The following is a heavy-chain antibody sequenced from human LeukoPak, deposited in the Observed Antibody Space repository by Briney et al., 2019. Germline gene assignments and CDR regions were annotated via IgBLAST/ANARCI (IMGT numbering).Heavy chain of an antibody. V-gene: IGHV4-30-4*01. Sequence: SETLSLTCTVSGGSISSGDYYWSWIRQPPGKGLEWIGYIYYSGSTYYNPSLKSRVTISVDTSKNQFSLKLSSVTAADTAVYYCARDRRDGYNKNWFDPWGQGTLVTVSS. CDR1: GGSISSGDYY. D-gene: IGHD5-24*01. CDR3: ARDRRDGYNKNWFDP. CDR2: IYYSGST. J-gene: IGHJ5*02.